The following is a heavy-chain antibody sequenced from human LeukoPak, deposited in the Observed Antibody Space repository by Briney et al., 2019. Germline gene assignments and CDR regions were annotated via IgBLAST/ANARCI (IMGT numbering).Heavy chain of an antibody. CDR2: ISSSSSYI. D-gene: IGHD5-12*01. V-gene: IGHV3-21*01. J-gene: IGHJ4*02. CDR3: ARDSVVATITPYYFDY. CDR1: GFTFSSYS. Sequence: GGSLRLPCAASGFTFSSYSMNWVRQAPGKGLDWVSSISSSSSYIYYADSVKGRFTISRDNAKNSLYLQMNSLRAEDTAVYYCARDSVVATITPYYFDYWGQGTLVTVSS.